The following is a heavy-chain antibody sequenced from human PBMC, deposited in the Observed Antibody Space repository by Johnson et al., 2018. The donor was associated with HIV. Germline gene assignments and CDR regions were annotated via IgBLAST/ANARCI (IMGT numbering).Heavy chain of an antibody. J-gene: IGHJ3*02. D-gene: IGHD2-15*01. V-gene: IGHV3-20*04. Sequence: VQLVESGGGVVRPGGSLRLSCAASGFTFDDYGMSWVRQAPGKGLEWISGINWNGGNRGYADSVKGQFIISSDNGKNSLYLQMNSLRAEDTALYYCARDGRYCSGGSCYSGAFVIWGQGTMVTVSS. CDR3: ARDGRYCSGGSCYSGAFVI. CDR2: INWNGGNR. CDR1: GFTFDDYG.